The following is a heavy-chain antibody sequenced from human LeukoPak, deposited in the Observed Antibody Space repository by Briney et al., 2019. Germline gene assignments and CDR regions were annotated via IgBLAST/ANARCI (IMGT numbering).Heavy chain of an antibody. D-gene: IGHD6-13*01. Sequence: SETLSLTCAVYGGSFSGYYWSWIRQPPGKGLEWIGEINHSGSTNYNPSLKIRVTISVDTSKNQFSLKLSSVTAADTAVYYCARVGSSWSYNWFDPWGQGTLVTVSS. J-gene: IGHJ5*02. CDR1: GGSFSGYY. V-gene: IGHV4-34*01. CDR3: ARVGSSWSYNWFDP. CDR2: INHSGST.